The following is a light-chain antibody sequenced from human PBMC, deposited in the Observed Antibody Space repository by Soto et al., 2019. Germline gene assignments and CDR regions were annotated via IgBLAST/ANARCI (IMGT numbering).Light chain of an antibody. Sequence: QSALTQPASVSGSPGQSITISCTGTSSDVGAYNYVSWYQQHPGKAPQLMISEVSNRPSGVSNRFSGSKSGNTASLTVSGLQAEDEADYYCSSYAGSNNVVFGGGTKLTVL. J-gene: IGLJ2*01. V-gene: IGLV2-14*01. CDR2: EVS. CDR3: SSYAGSNNVV. CDR1: SSDVGAYNY.